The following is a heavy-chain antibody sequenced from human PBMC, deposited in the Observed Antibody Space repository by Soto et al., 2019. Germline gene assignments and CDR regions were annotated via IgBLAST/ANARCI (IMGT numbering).Heavy chain of an antibody. Sequence: GGSLRLSCAASGFTFSSYWMSWVRQAPGKGLEWVANIKQDGSEKYYVDSVKGRFTISRDNAKNSLYLQMNSLRAEDTAVYYCARRVITFGGVIDYYFDYWGQGTLVTVSS. V-gene: IGHV3-7*01. CDR3: ARRVITFGGVIDYYFDY. J-gene: IGHJ4*02. CDR1: GFTFSSYW. CDR2: IKQDGSEK. D-gene: IGHD3-16*02.